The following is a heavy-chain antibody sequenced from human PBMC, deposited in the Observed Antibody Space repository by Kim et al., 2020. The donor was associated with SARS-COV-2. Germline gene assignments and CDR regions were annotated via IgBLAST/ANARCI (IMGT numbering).Heavy chain of an antibody. Sequence: GTGGNTFYPASVKGRFTTSRDNSKNTLFLQLNSLRVDDTAMYYRARGIYDTWGQGTLLIVSS. D-gene: IGHD3-3*01. CDR3: ARGIYDT. J-gene: IGHJ5*02. CDR2: GTGGNT. V-gene: IGHV3-23*01.